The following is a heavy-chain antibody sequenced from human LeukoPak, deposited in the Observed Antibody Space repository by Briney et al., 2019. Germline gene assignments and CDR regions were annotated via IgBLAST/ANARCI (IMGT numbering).Heavy chain of an antibody. J-gene: IGHJ5*02. Sequence: PGRSLRLSCAASGFTFSSYAMHWVRQAPGKGLEWVAVISYDGSNKYYADSVKGRFTISRDNSKNTLYLQMYSLRAEDTAVYYCARDQGGDDYVNRFDPWGQGTLVTVSS. V-gene: IGHV3-30-3*01. CDR3: ARDQGGDDYVNRFDP. CDR2: ISYDGSNK. CDR1: GFTFSSYA. D-gene: IGHD4-17*01.